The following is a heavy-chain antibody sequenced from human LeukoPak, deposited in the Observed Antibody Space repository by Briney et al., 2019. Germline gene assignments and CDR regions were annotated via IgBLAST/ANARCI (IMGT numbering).Heavy chain of an antibody. J-gene: IGHJ5*02. D-gene: IGHD5-12*01. CDR1: GFTFSSYA. CDR3: AKARGWLRINWSDP. V-gene: IGHV3-23*01. Sequence: GASLRLSCAASGFTFSSYAMSWVRQAPGKGLEWVSAISGSGGSTYYADSVKGRFTISRDNSKNTLYLQMNSLRAEDTAVYYCAKARGWLRINWSDPWGQGTLVTVSS. CDR2: ISGSGGST.